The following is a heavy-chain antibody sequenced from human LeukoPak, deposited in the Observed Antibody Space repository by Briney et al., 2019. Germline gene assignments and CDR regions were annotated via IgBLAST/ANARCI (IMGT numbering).Heavy chain of an antibody. CDR3: ARHHGGSGWPRFDY. Sequence: SETLSLTCTVSGGSISSYYWSWVRQPPGKGLEWIGYIYYSGSTNYNPSLKSRVTISVDTSKNQFSLKLSSVTAADTAVYYCARHHGGSGWPRFDYWGQGTLVTVSS. CDR1: GGSISSYY. CDR2: IYYSGST. D-gene: IGHD6-19*01. V-gene: IGHV4-59*08. J-gene: IGHJ4*02.